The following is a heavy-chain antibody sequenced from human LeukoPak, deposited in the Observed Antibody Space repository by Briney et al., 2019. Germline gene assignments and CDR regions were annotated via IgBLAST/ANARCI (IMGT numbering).Heavy chain of an antibody. CDR2: ISGSGGST. J-gene: IGHJ4*02. CDR3: AVQRTLWQQVLDH. Sequence: GGSLRLSCAASGFTFSSYAMSWVRQAPGKGLEWASAISGSGGSTYSADSVRGRFTISRDNSKNTLFLQMNSLRDEDTAVYYCAVQRTLWQQVLDHWGQGTLVTVSS. D-gene: IGHD6-13*01. CDR1: GFTFSSYA. V-gene: IGHV3-23*01.